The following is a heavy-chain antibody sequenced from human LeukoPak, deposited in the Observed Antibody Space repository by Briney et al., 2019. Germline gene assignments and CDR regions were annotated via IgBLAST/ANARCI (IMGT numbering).Heavy chain of an antibody. CDR1: GDTFNSYA. CDR3: AREYYGSGSSYDGYYFDF. Sequence: SVKVSCKVSGDTFNSYAVAWVRQAPGQGLEWMGLIIPAFGTTHSAQRFQGRVTITSDKSTTTAYMELGSLRSEDTAVYYCAREYYGSGSSYDGYYFDFWGQGTLVTVSS. V-gene: IGHV1-69*06. J-gene: IGHJ4*02. D-gene: IGHD3-10*01. CDR2: IIPAFGTT.